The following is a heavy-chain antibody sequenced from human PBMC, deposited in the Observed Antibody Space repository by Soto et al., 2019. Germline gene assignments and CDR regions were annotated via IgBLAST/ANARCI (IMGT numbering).Heavy chain of an antibody. CDR3: TRMGAPVNYFDY. V-gene: IGHV3-49*03. D-gene: IGHD3-16*01. Sequence: GGSLGLSCTASGFPFGDYAMSWFRPAPGKGLEWVGFIRSKAYGGTTEYAASVKGRFTISRDDSKSIAYLQMNSLKTEDTAVYYCTRMGAPVNYFDYWGQGTLVTVSS. J-gene: IGHJ4*02. CDR2: IRSKAYGGTT. CDR1: GFPFGDYA.